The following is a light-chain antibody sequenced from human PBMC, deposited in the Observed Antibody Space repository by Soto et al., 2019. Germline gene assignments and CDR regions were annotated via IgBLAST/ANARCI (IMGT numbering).Light chain of an antibody. J-gene: IGKJ5*01. CDR3: QQYTNWPIT. V-gene: IGKV3-15*01. Sequence: VVLTPSPYILCVSPGERATLSCRASQSVSRDLAWYHHKPGHAPRLLIYDASTRALDTPARFAGSGSGTEFTLTISSLQSEDFAVYFCQQYTNWPITFGQGTRLEIK. CDR1: QSVSRD. CDR2: DAS.